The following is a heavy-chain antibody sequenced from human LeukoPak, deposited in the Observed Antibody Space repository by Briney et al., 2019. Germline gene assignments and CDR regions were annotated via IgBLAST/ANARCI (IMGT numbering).Heavy chain of an antibody. CDR3: ARDIVGSWELHPLFDY. V-gene: IGHV1-18*01. Sequence: GASVKVSCKASGGTFMRHSISWVRQAPGQGLEWMGWISAYNGNTNYAQKLQGRVTMTTDTSTSTAYMELRSLRSDDTAVYYCARDIVGSWELHPLFDYWGQGTLVTVSS. J-gene: IGHJ4*02. CDR2: ISAYNGNT. D-gene: IGHD1-26*01. CDR1: GGTFMRHS.